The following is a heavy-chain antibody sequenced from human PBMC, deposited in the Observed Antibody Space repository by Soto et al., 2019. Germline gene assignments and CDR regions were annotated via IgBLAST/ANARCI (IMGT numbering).Heavy chain of an antibody. V-gene: IGHV4-59*01. J-gene: IGHJ5*02. Sequence: LFLTCTVSGGSISSYYWSWIRQPPGKGLEWIGYLYYSGSTNYNPSLKSRVTISVDTSKNQSSLKLSSVTAADTAVYYCARVPSITSLYNWFDPWGQGTLVTVSS. D-gene: IGHD3-3*01. CDR2: LYYSGST. CDR1: GGSISSYY. CDR3: ARVPSITSLYNWFDP.